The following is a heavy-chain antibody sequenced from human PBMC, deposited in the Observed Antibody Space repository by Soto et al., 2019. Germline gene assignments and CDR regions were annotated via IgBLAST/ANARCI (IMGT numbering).Heavy chain of an antibody. CDR3: AKNPGSALGYSSGWLYCDS. V-gene: IGHV3-23*01. Sequence: EVQLLESGGGLVQPGGSLRLSCAASGFTFTNYAMSWVRQAPGKGLEWVSIISGSGGSTYYADSVKGRFTISRDNSKNTLYVQLNSLRAEDTALYYCAKNPGSALGYSSGWLYCDSWGQGTLVTVSS. J-gene: IGHJ4*02. D-gene: IGHD6-19*01. CDR2: ISGSGGST. CDR1: GFTFTNYA.